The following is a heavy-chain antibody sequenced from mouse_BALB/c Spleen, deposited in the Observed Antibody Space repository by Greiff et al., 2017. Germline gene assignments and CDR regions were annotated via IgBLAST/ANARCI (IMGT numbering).Heavy chain of an antibody. CDR1: GYTFTNYW. V-gene: IGHV1-63*02. CDR2: IYPGGGYT. Sequence: QVQLQQTGAELVRPGTSVKISCKASGYTFTNYWLGWVKQRPGHGLEWIGDIYPGGGYTNYNEKFKGKATLTADTSSSTAYMQLSSLTSEDSAVYFCARDYGSSLYYFDYWGQGTTLTVSS. J-gene: IGHJ2*01. D-gene: IGHD1-1*01. CDR3: ARDYGSSLYYFDY.